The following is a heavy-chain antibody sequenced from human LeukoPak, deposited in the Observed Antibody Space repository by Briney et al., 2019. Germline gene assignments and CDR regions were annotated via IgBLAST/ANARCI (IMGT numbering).Heavy chain of an antibody. V-gene: IGHV3-48*01. J-gene: IGHJ4*02. Sequence: PGGSLRLSRAASGFTFSSYSMNWVRQAPGKGLEWVSYISSSSSTIYYADSVKGRFTISRDNAKNSLYLQMNSLRAEDTAVYYCARDTGTVTTNYWGQGTLVTVSS. CDR3: ARDTGTVTTNY. D-gene: IGHD4-11*01. CDR2: ISSSSSTI. CDR1: GFTFSSYS.